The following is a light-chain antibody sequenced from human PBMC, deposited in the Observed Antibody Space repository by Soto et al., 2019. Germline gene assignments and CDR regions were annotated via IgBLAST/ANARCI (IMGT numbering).Light chain of an antibody. CDR2: GAS. CDR3: HLYGASPPT. Sequence: EVVLTQSPGTLSLSPGDRATLSCRASQSVSSSDLAWYQQKPGQAPRLLISGASRRATGIPDRFSASGSGTDFTLTISRLEPEDFAVFYCHLYGASPPTFGQGTKV. CDR1: QSVSSSD. V-gene: IGKV3-20*01. J-gene: IGKJ1*01.